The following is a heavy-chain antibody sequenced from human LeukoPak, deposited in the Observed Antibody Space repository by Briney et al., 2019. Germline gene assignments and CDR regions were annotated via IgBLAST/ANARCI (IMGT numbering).Heavy chain of an antibody. CDR1: GYTFTSYY. CDR3: ARVGGSGSYYYFDY. Sequence: APVKVSCTASGYTFTSYYMHWVRQAPGQGLEWMGIINPSGGSTSYAQKFQGRVTITADESTSTAYMELSSLRSEDTAVYYCARVGGSGSYYYFDYWGQGTLVTVSS. J-gene: IGHJ4*02. V-gene: IGHV1-46*01. D-gene: IGHD1-26*01. CDR2: INPSGGST.